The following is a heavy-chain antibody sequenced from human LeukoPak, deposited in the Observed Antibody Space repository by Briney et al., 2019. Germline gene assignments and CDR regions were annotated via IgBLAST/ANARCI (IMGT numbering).Heavy chain of an antibody. CDR1: GFTFNNYN. D-gene: IGHD1-26*01. J-gene: IGHJ6*03. V-gene: IGHV3-21*01. CDR3: ARDPYSGSYGGYYYYYMDV. Sequence: GGSLRLSCAASGFTFNNYNMNWVRQAPGKALEWVSSITSSGTYIFYADSVKGRFTISRDNAKNSLYLQMNSLGPEDTAMYFCARDPYSGSYGGYYYYYMDVWGKGTTVTVSS. CDR2: ITSSGTYI.